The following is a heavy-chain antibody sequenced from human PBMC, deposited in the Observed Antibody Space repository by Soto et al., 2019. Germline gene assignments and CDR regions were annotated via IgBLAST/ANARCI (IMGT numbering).Heavy chain of an antibody. CDR1: GFTFGGSY. V-gene: IGHV3-11*06. CDR2: ISPGSRYP. Sequence: PGGSLRLSCAGSGFTFGGSYMRWIRQAPGKGLEWLSYISPGSRYPAYADSVKGRFTISRDNAKRSLYLQMMSLTAEDTAIYYCVRGGGGGLFDPWGQGTMVTVSS. CDR3: VRGGGGGLFDP. D-gene: IGHD2-15*01. J-gene: IGHJ5*02.